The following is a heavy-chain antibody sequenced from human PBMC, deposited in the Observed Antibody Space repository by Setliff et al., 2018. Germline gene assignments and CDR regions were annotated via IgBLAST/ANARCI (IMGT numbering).Heavy chain of an antibody. CDR2: IWFDGSNK. CDR3: TTDWSRGDSGNYLRLDY. J-gene: IGHJ4*02. CDR1: GFTFGGSA. V-gene: IGHV3-30*02. Sequence: PGGSLRLSCASSGFTFGGSAMHWVRQAPGKGLEWVAFIWFDGSNKYYAASVTGRFTISRDNSRDTLFLQMNSLKTEDTALYYCTTDWSRGDSGNYLRLDYWGPGTLVTVSS. D-gene: IGHD3-10*01.